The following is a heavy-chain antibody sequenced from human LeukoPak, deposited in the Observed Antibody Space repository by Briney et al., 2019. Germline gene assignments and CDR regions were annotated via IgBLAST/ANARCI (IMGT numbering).Heavy chain of an antibody. CDR3: AKEMREWELPNRYYFDY. CDR1: GFTLSNYW. CDR2: ISYDGSNK. Sequence: GGSLRLSCAASGFTLSNYWMHWVRQAPGKGLEWVAVISYDGSNKYYADSVKGRFTISRDNSKNTLYLQMNSLRAEDTAVYYCAKEMREWELPNRYYFDYWGQGTLVTVSS. V-gene: IGHV3-30*18. D-gene: IGHD1-26*01. J-gene: IGHJ4*02.